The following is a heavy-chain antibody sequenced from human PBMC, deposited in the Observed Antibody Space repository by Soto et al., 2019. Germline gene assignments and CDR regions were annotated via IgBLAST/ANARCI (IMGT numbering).Heavy chain of an antibody. V-gene: IGHV3-23*01. CDR3: APMGV. J-gene: IGHJ6*02. CDR2: ISGSDDST. Sequence: PGGSLRLSCAATGFTFSGYWMHWVRQAPGKGLVWVSAISGSDDSTYYADSVKGRFTISRDNSKNTLYLQMSSLRADDTAVYYCAPMGVWGQGTTVTVSS. CDR1: GFTFSGYW.